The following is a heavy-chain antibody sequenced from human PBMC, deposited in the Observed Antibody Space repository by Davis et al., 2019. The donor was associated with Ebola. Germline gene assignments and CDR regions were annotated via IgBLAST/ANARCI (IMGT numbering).Heavy chain of an antibody. D-gene: IGHD1-14*01. V-gene: IGHV1-2*04. CDR3: AREAADHRGIDF. CDR2: INPNTGGA. Sequence: ASVKVSCKASGYTFTGYYMHWVRQAPGQGLQWMGRINPNTGGADYAQDFQGWVTMTRDTSTSTAYMQLNRLRSDDSAMYYCAREAADHRGIDFWGQGTMVTVSS. CDR1: GYTFTGYY. J-gene: IGHJ4*02.